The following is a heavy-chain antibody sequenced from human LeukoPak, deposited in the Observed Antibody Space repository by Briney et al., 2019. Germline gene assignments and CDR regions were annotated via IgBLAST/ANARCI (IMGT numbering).Heavy chain of an antibody. CDR3: ATSLAGDYYDSSGYSH. J-gene: IGHJ4*02. V-gene: IGHV1-69*05. Sequence: SVKVSCKASGGTFSSYAISWVRQAPGQGLEWMGRIIPIFCTANYAQKFQGRVTITTDGSTSTAYMELSSLRSEDTAVYYCATSLAGDYYDSSGYSHWGQGTLVTVSS. D-gene: IGHD3-22*01. CDR2: IIPIFCTA. CDR1: GGTFSSYA.